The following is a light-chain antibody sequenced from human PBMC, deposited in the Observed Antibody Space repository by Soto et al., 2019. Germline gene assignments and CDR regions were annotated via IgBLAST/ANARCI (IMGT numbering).Light chain of an antibody. J-gene: IGKJ1*01. CDR2: DAS. CDR3: QQYNHYSAT. CDR1: QSINIW. V-gene: IGKV1-5*01. Sequence: EIQMTQSPSTLSASVGDRVTITCRASQSINIWLAWYQQKPGKAPKLMIYDASSLESGVPSRFSGSGSGTEFTLTISSLQPDDFATYYCQQYNHYSATLGQGTKVDI.